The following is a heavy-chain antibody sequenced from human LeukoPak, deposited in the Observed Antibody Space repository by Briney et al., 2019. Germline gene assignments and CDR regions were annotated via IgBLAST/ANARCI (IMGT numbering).Heavy chain of an antibody. Sequence: PGGSLRLSCAASGFTFRSYWMSWVRQAPGKGLEWVANIKQDGSEKYYVDSVKGRFTISRDNSKNTLYLQLSSLRAEDTAVYYCARDRGDCSGGSCYSDYFDYWGQGTLVTVSA. CDR2: IKQDGSEK. V-gene: IGHV3-7*01. CDR1: GFTFRSYW. CDR3: ARDRGDCSGGSCYSDYFDY. D-gene: IGHD2-15*01. J-gene: IGHJ4*02.